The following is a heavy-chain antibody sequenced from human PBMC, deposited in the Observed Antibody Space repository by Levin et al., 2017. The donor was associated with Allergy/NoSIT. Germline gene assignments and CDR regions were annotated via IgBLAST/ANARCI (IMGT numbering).Heavy chain of an antibody. CDR1: GVSITSYY. J-gene: IGHJ4*02. CDR2: VYYSGST. CDR3: ARATRSSLIHYFDY. Sequence: SETLSLTCTVSGVSITSYYWSWIRQPPGKGLEWIGYVYYSGSTNYNPSLKSRVTISVDTSKNQFSLRLSAVTAADTAVYYCARATRSSLIHYFDYWGQGTLVTVSS. D-gene: IGHD6-13*01. V-gene: IGHV4-59*01.